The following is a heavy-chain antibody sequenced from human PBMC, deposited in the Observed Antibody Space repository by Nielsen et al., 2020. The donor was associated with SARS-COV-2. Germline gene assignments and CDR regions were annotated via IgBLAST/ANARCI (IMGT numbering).Heavy chain of an antibody. CDR1: GGSISSYY. V-gene: IGHV4-59*06. Sequence: SEILSLTCTVSGGSISSYYWSWIRQHPGKGLEWIGYIYYSGSTYYNPSLKSRVTISVDTSKNQFSLKLSSVTAADTAVYYCARAPITMIVVVNAFDIWGQGTMVTVSS. J-gene: IGHJ3*02. CDR2: IYYSGST. D-gene: IGHD3-22*01. CDR3: ARAPITMIVVVNAFDI.